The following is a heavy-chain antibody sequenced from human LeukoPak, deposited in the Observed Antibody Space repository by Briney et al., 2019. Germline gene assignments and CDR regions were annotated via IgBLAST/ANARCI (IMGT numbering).Heavy chain of an antibody. D-gene: IGHD4-17*01. Sequence: PSETLSLTCAVYGGSFSGFYWSWIRQPPGKGLEWIGEIHHSGSTNYNPSLKSRVTISVDTSKNQFSLKLSSVTAADTAVYYCARNHDYGDYWGYWGQGTLVTVSS. CDR1: GGSFSGFY. CDR2: IHHSGST. CDR3: ARNHDYGDYWGY. V-gene: IGHV4-34*01. J-gene: IGHJ4*02.